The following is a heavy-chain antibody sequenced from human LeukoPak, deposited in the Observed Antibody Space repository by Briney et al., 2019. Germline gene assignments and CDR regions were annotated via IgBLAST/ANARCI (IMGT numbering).Heavy chain of an antibody. J-gene: IGHJ5*02. CDR1: GYTFTGYY. CDR2: INPNSGGT. Sequence: GASVKVSCKASGYTFTGYYMHWVRQAPGQGFEWMGWINPNSGGTNYAQKFQGRVTMTTDTSTSTAYMELRSLRSDDTAVYYCARWQQLGNNWFDPWGQGTLVTVSS. D-gene: IGHD6-13*01. V-gene: IGHV1-2*02. CDR3: ARWQQLGNNWFDP.